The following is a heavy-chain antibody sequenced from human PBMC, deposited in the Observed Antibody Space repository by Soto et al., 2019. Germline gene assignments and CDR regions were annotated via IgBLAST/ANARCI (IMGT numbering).Heavy chain of an antibody. CDR2: ISGSGGST. D-gene: IGHD3-16*02. CDR3: AKAGTNPRLGELSLYRSDHDAFDI. CDR1: GFTFSSYA. Sequence: GGSLRLSCAASGFTFSSYAMSWVRQAPGKGLEWVSAISGSGGSTYYADSVKGRFTISRDNSKNTLYLQMNSLRAEDTAVYYCAKAGTNPRLGELSLYRSDHDAFDIWGQGTMVTVSS. V-gene: IGHV3-23*01. J-gene: IGHJ3*02.